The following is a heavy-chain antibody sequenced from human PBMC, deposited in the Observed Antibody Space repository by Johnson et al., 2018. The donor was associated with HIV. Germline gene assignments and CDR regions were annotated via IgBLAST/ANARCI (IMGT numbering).Heavy chain of an antibody. CDR3: ARDHYYDSSGYHEGDAFEI. D-gene: IGHD3-22*01. J-gene: IGHJ3*02. CDR2: IYSGGST. Sequence: VQLVESGGGVVQPERSLRLSCAASGFTFSAYAMHWVRQAPGKGLEWVSVIYSGGSTYYADSVKGRFTISRDNSKNTLYLQMNSLRAEDTAVYYCARDHYYDSSGYHEGDAFEIWGHGTMVTVSS. CDR1: GFTFSAYA. V-gene: IGHV3-66*01.